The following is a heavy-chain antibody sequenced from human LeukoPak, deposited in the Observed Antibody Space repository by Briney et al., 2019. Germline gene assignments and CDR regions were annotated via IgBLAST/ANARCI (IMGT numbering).Heavy chain of an antibody. D-gene: IGHD5-12*01. J-gene: IGHJ5*02. V-gene: IGHV4-31*03. CDR2: IYYSGST. CDR3: AGATGGYDITFDP. Sequence: SQTLSLTCTVSGGSISSGGYYWSWIRQHPGKGLEWIGYIYYSGSTYYNPSLKSRVTVSVGTSKNQFSLKLSSVTAADTAVYYCAGATGGYDITFDPWGQGTLVTVSS. CDR1: GGSISSGGYY.